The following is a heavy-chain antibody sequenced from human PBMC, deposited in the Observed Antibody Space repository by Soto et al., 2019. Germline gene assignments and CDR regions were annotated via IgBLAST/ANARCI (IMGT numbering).Heavy chain of an antibody. Sequence: ASVKVSCKISGHTLTELSIHWVRQAPGKGLEWMGGFDPEGGEAIYAQKWHGRVTVTEDTVTGTAYMELRGLKSDDTAVYYCAKGPDYGDPHQYVWGQGTLVTVSS. CDR3: AKGPDYGDPHQYV. D-gene: IGHD4-17*01. CDR1: GHTLTELS. J-gene: IGHJ4*02. CDR2: FDPEGGEA. V-gene: IGHV1-24*01.